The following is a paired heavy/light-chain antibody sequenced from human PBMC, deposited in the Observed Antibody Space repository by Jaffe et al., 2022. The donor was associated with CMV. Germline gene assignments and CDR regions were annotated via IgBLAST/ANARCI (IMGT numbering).Heavy chain of an antibody. D-gene: IGHD6-6*01. CDR3: AKDSSSSNNYYGMDV. V-gene: IGHV3-21*01. Sequence: DVQVVESGGGLVKPGGSLRLSCAASGFTFSSYTMNWVRQAPGKGLEWVSSISTSGSSVYYADSVKGRFTISRDNAKNSLYLQMNSLRAEDTAVYHCAKDSSSSNNYYGMDVWGQGTTVTVSS. CDR2: ISTSGSSV. CDR1: GFTFSSYT. J-gene: IGHJ6*02.
Light chain of an antibody. V-gene: IGKV1-39*01. CDR1: QSISIY. J-gene: IGKJ5*01. CDR2: AAS. Sequence: DIQMTQSPSSLSASVGDRVTITCRASQSISIYLNWYQHKSGQAPNLLIYAASSLQSGVPSRFSGSGSGTDFTLTISSLQPEDLATYYCQQSYSTPRITFGQGTRLEIK. CDR3: QQSYSTPRIT.